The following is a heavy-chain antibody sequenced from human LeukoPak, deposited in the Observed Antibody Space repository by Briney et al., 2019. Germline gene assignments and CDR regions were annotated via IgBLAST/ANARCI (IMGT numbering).Heavy chain of an antibody. CDR3: AKAANYDILTGYYLDY. J-gene: IGHJ4*02. V-gene: IGHV3-30*18. CDR2: ISYDGNNK. D-gene: IGHD3-9*01. CDR1: GFTFSSYG. Sequence: GGSLRLSCAASGFTFSSYGMHWVRQAPGKGLEWVAVISYDGNNKYYADSVKGRFTISRDNSKNTLYLQMNNLRAEDTAIYYCAKAANYDILTGYYLDYWGQGTLVTVSS.